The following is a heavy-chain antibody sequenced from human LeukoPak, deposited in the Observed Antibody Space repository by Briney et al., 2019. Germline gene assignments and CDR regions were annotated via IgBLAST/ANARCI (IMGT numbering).Heavy chain of an antibody. CDR1: GGSISDYY. D-gene: IGHD4-17*01. V-gene: IGHV4-4*07. Sequence: SETLSLTCTVSGGSISDYYWSWIRQPAGKGLEWIGRIYSSGSTNYNPSLKSRVTMSVDTSKNQFSLKPSSVTAADTAVYYCARAERPDYGDYDWFDPWGQGTPVTVSS. J-gene: IGHJ5*02. CDR2: IYSSGST. CDR3: ARAERPDYGDYDWFDP.